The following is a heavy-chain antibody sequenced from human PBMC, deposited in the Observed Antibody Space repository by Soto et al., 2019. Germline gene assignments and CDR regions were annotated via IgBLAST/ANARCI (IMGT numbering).Heavy chain of an antibody. J-gene: IGHJ6*02. CDR2: IYWDDDK. D-gene: IGHD3-16*01. CDR3: AHRGGLGIHYGMDV. CDR1: GFSLSTSGVG. V-gene: IGHV2-5*02. Sequence: QITLKESGPTLVKPTQTLTLTCTFSGFSLSTSGVGVGWIRQPPGKALEWLALIYWDDDKRYSPSLKSRLTFHKLTHXNQVVLTMTNMDPVDTATYYCAHRGGLGIHYGMDVWGQGTTVTVSS.